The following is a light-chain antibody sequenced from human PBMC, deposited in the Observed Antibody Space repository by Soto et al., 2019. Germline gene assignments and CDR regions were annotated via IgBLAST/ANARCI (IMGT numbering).Light chain of an antibody. V-gene: IGKV3-11*01. CDR2: DAS. Sequence: EIVLRQSPATVSLSPGERATLSCRPSQSVSSYLAWYQQKPGQAPRLLIYDASNRATGISARFSGSGSGTDFTLTISSLEPEDFAVYYCQQRSKWPPEVTFGQGTRLEIK. J-gene: IGKJ5*01. CDR3: QQRSKWPPEVT. CDR1: QSVSSY.